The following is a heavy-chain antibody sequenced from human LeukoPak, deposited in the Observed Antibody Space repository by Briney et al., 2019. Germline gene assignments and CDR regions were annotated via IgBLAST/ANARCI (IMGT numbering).Heavy chain of an antibody. CDR2: ISGSGGST. D-gene: IGHD3-3*01. J-gene: IGHJ4*02. CDR1: GFTFSGYA. CDR3: AKVKVFGSYDY. V-gene: IGHV3-23*01. Sequence: GGSLRLSCAASGFTFSGYAMTWVRQAPGKGLEWVSGISGSGGSTFYADSVKGRFTISRDISKNTLYLQMNSLRAEDTAVYYCAKVKVFGSYDYWGQGTLVTVSS.